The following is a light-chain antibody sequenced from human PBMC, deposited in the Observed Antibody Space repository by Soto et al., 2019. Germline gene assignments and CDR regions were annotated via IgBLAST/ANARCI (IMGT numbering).Light chain of an antibody. CDR2: GAS. V-gene: IGKV3D-15*01. J-gene: IGKJ1*01. CDR3: QQYNNWSPWT. CDR1: QSVSSN. Sequence: EIVMTQAPATLSVSPGERATLSCRASQSVSSNLAWYQQNPGQDPRLLIYGASTRATGIPARFSGSGSGTGFTLTISSLQSEGFEVYYCQQYNNWSPWTFGQGTKVEI.